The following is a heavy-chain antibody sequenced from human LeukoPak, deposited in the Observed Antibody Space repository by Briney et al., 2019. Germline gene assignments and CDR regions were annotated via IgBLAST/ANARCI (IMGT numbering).Heavy chain of an antibody. V-gene: IGHV3-49*03. Sequence: PEGSLRLSCTASGFTFGDYAMSWFRQAPGKGLEWVGFIRSKAYGGTTEYAASVKGRFTISRDDSKSIAYLQMNSLKTEDTAVYYCTRDPVWYDSSGGQAFDYWGQGTLVTVSS. CDR1: GFTFGDYA. CDR3: TRDPVWYDSSGGQAFDY. D-gene: IGHD3-22*01. CDR2: IRSKAYGGTT. J-gene: IGHJ4*02.